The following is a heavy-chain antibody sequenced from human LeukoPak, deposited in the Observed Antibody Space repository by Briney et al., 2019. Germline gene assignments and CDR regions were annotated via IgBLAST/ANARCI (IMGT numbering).Heavy chain of an antibody. CDR3: ARDQHDILTGYYLDY. J-gene: IGHJ4*02. V-gene: IGHV1-46*01. D-gene: IGHD3-9*01. Sequence: GASVTVSFKASGYTFTSYYMHWVRQAPGQGLEWMGIINPSGGSTSYAQKFQGRVTITRDTSTSTVYMELSSLRSEDTAVYYCARDQHDILTGYYLDYWGQGTLVTVSS. CDR2: INPSGGST. CDR1: GYTFTSYY.